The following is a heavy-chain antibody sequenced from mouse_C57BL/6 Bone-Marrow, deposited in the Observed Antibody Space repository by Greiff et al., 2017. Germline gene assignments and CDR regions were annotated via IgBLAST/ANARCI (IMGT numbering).Heavy chain of an antibody. J-gene: IGHJ3*01. CDR3: ARGEKPYPLFAY. D-gene: IGHD6-1*01. CDR2: IYPRSGNT. CDR1: GYTFTSYG. Sequence: QVQLQQSGAELARPGASVKLSCKASGYTFTSYGISWVKQRTGQGLEWIGEIYPRSGNTYYNEKFKGKATLTADKSSSTAYMELRSLTSEDSAVYFCARGEKPYPLFAYWGQGTLVTVSA. V-gene: IGHV1-81*01.